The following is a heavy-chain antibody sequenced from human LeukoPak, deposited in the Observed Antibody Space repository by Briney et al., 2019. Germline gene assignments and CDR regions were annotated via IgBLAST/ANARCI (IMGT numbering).Heavy chain of an antibody. J-gene: IGHJ6*02. D-gene: IGHD3-10*01. V-gene: IGHV1-2*02. CDR2: INPNSGGT. CDR3: ARDYYYGSGSYPLYYYYGMDV. CDR1: GYTFTGYY. Sequence: ASVKVSCKASGYTFTGYYMHWVRQAPGQGLEWMGWINPNSGGTNYAQKFQGRVTMTRDTSISTAYMELSRLRSDDTAVYYCARDYYYGSGSYPLYYYYGMDVWGQGTTVTVSS.